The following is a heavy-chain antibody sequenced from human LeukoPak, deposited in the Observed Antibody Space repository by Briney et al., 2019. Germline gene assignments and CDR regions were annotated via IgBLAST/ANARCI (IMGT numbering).Heavy chain of an antibody. J-gene: IGHJ5*02. V-gene: IGHV4-61*01. D-gene: IGHD6-13*01. CDR1: GGSVSSGISY. CDR3: AGVPAAGTGPDL. CDR2: ISYSGGT. Sequence: PSETLSLTCTVSGGSVSSGISYWSWIRQPPGKGLEWIAYISYSGGTDYNPSLRSRVTISLDTSKNQFSLKLNSVTAADTAVYYCAGVPAAGTGPDLWGQGTLVTVSS.